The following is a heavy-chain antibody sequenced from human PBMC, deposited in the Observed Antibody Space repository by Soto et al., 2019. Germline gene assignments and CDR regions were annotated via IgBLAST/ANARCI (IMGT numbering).Heavy chain of an antibody. J-gene: IGHJ4*02. V-gene: IGHV5-51*01. Sequence: PGESLKISCKGSGYSFASYWIAWVRQMPGKGLELMWIIYPGDSGARYSPSFQGQVTISADKSISTANLQWSSLRASYTSMYFFVRVMDYGGKPYYYDYWGQGTLVTVSS. CDR2: IYPGDSGA. CDR1: GYSFASYW. CDR3: VRVMDYGGKPYYYDY. D-gene: IGHD4-17*01.